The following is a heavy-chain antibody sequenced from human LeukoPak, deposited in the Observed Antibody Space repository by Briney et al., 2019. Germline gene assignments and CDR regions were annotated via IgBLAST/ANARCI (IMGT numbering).Heavy chain of an antibody. V-gene: IGHV3-23*01. J-gene: IGHJ4*02. CDR2: ISGSGGST. CDR1: GFTFSSYA. D-gene: IGHD3-9*01. CDR3: AKGYVDWLSPDY. Sequence: SGGSLRLSCAASGFTFSSYAMSWVRQAPGKGLEWVSAISGSGGSTYYADSVKGRFTISRDNSKNTLYLQMNSLRAEDTAVYYCAKGYVDWLSPDYWGQGTLVTVSS.